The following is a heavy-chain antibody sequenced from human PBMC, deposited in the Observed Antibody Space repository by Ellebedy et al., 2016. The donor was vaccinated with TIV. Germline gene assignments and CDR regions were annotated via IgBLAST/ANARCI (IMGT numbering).Heavy chain of an antibody. J-gene: IGHJ6*03. CDR1: GYTLSNYW. Sequence: GESLKISXVASGYTLSNYWMHWVRQAPGKGLEWVSRINSDGSSTTYADSVKGRFTISRDNAKNTLYLQMNSLRAEDTAVYSCTSAHYRLGNVYYYYYMDVWGKGTTVTVSS. CDR2: INSDGSST. D-gene: IGHD7-27*01. V-gene: IGHV3-74*01. CDR3: TSAHYRLGNVYYYYYMDV.